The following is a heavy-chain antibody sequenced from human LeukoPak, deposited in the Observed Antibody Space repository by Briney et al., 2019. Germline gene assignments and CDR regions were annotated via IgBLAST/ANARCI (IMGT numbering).Heavy chain of an antibody. J-gene: IGHJ4*02. D-gene: IGHD5-12*01. CDR3: ARVSYSGWNLEY. CDR2: INQGGSVK. CDR1: GFTFRSYW. Sequence: PGGSLRLSCAASGFTFRSYWMSWVRQAPGKGLEWVANINQGGSVKYYVDSVKGRFTISRDDAKNSLYVQMNSLRDEDTAVYYCARVSYSGWNLEYWGQGTLVTVSS. V-gene: IGHV3-7*01.